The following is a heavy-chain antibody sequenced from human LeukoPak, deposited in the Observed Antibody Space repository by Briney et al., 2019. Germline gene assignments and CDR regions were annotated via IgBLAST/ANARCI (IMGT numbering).Heavy chain of an antibody. CDR1: GFTVSSNY. CDR3: ARDQGSGINYYYYYMDV. J-gene: IGHJ6*03. D-gene: IGHD3-10*01. CDR2: IKQDGSEK. V-gene: IGHV3-7*01. Sequence: GGSLRLSCAASGFTVSSNYMSWVRQAPGKGLEWVANIKQDGSEKYYVDSVKGRFTISRDNAKNSLYLQMNSLRAEDTAVYCCARDQGSGINYYYYYMDVWGKGTTVTVSS.